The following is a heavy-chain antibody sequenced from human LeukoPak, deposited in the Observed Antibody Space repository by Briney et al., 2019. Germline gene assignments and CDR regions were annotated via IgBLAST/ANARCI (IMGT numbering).Heavy chain of an antibody. CDR2: INSDGSTT. V-gene: IGHV3-74*01. CDR1: GFTFSSYW. CDR3: ARRSSGSPPYYFDY. J-gene: IGHJ4*02. D-gene: IGHD1-26*01. Sequence: GGFLRLSCAASGFTFSSYWMHWVRQAPGKGLVWVSRINSDGSTTNYADSVKGRFTISRDNAKNTLDLQMNSLRAEDTAVYYCARRSSGSPPYYFDYWGQGTLVTVSS.